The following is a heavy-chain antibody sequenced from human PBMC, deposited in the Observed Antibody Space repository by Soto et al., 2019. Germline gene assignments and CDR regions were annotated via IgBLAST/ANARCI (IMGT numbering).Heavy chain of an antibody. V-gene: IGHV4-4*02. CDR2: IFHSGNT. CDR3: ARRTWGTDV. J-gene: IGHJ6*02. D-gene: IGHD2-8*01. Sequence: QVQLQESGPGLVKPSGTLSLTCAVSSGSIDTTNWWSWVRQPPGKGLEWIGEIFHSGNTYYNPSLASRVTISVDTSKNQFSLNLRSVTAADTAVYYCARRTWGTDVWGQGTTVTVSS. CDR1: SGSIDTTNW.